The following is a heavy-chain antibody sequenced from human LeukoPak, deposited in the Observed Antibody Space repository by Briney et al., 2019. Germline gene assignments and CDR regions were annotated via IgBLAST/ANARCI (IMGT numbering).Heavy chain of an antibody. J-gene: IGHJ6*02. CDR1: GVTFCSDA. CDR2: ICINGGRK. D-gene: IGHD3-3*01. Sequence: GGALRLSCAPSGVTFCSDAMRWGRDAPGEGLGCGSAICINGGRKYYAKPVKGRFTMSRDNSKNTLYLQMGRLRAEDMGVYYCARLERFLESPDTAYYYYGMHLWGQGPTVTVSS. V-gene: IGHV3-64*01. CDR3: ARLERFLESPDTAYYYYGMHL.